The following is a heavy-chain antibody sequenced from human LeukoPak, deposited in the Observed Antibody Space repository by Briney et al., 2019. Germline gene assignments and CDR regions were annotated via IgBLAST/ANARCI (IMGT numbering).Heavy chain of an antibody. D-gene: IGHD3-10*01. CDR1: GGTFTSYA. CDR2: IIPIFGTA. V-gene: IGHV1-69*13. CDR3: ARILWFGELLFYYFDY. Sequence: GASVKVSCKASGGTFTSYAISWVRQAPGQGLEWMGGIIPIFGTANYAQKFQGRVTITAHESTSTAYMELRSLRSDDTAVYYCARILWFGELLFYYFDYWGQGTLVTVSS. J-gene: IGHJ4*02.